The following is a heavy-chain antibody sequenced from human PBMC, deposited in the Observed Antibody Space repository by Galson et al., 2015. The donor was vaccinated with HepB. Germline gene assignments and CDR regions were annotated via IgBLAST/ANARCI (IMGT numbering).Heavy chain of an antibody. V-gene: IGHV3-53*01. J-gene: IGHJ4*02. Sequence: SLRLSCAASGFTVSSNYMSWVRQAPGKGLDWVSVIYSGGSTYYADSVKGRFTISRDNSKNTLYLQMNSLRAEDTAVYYCARDPAGSSSYWGQGTLVTVSS. CDR2: IYSGGST. CDR3: ARDPAGSSSY. D-gene: IGHD6-13*01. CDR1: GFTVSSNY.